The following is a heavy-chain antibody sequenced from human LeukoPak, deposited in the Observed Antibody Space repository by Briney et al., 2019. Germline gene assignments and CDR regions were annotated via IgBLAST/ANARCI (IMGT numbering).Heavy chain of an antibody. CDR2: LTQFFRRT. Sequence: GASVKVSCKASGGTFSSYPISWVRQAPGQGLEWMGGLTQFFRRTNYTQKFQGRLTITTDESSSTAYMELSDLRSDDTAVYYCATSESGRSWDWFAPWGQGTLVTVSS. D-gene: IGHD3-10*01. CDR1: GGTFSSYP. J-gene: IGHJ5*02. V-gene: IGHV1-69*05. CDR3: ATSESGRSWDWFAP.